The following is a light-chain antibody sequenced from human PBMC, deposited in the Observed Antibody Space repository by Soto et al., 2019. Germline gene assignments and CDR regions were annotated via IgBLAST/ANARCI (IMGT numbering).Light chain of an antibody. J-gene: IGLJ1*01. CDR2: DVS. CDR1: SSDVGGYSY. V-gene: IGLV2-14*01. Sequence: QSAQTQPASVSGSPGQSITISCTGTSSDVGGYSYVSWYQQHPGKAPKLMIYDVSNRPSGVSNRFSGSKSGNTASLTISGLQAEDEADYYCSSYTSSSTLLYVFGTGTKVTVL. CDR3: SSYTSSSTLLYV.